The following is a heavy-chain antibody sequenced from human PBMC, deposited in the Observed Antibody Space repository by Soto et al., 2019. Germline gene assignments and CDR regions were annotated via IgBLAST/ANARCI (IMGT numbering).Heavy chain of an antibody. CDR2: IYRTGST. CDR1: GGSLTSNNW. CDR3: TRRDPGTSVDY. J-gene: IGHJ4*02. V-gene: IGHV4-4*02. Sequence: PSETLSLTCAVSGGSLTSNNWWTWVRQPPGQGLEWIGEIYRTGSTNYNPSLKSRVTISLDKSENQFSLKVTSLTAADTAVYYCTRRDPGTSVDYWGQGTLVTVSS. D-gene: IGHD1-7*01.